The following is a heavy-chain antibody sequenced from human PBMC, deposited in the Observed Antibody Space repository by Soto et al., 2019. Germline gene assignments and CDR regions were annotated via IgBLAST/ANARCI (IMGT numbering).Heavy chain of an antibody. J-gene: IGHJ3*02. CDR3: ARGAYGAGNYYTGPSAFDI. CDR2: TIPVFNTA. CDR1: GGTLSDHG. Sequence: QVQLEQSGAEVKKPGSSVKVSCKASGGTLSDHGVAWLRQAPGQGLEWMGGTIPVFNTAKYAQKFQGRVTVTADKFTNIAYMELSSLRSDDTAFYFCARGAYGAGNYYTGPSAFDIWGQGTMVIVSS. V-gene: IGHV1-69*06. D-gene: IGHD3-10*01.